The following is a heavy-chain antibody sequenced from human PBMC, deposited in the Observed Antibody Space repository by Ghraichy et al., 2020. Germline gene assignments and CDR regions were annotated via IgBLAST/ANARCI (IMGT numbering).Heavy chain of an antibody. CDR1: GGSISSSSYY. V-gene: IGHV4-39*01. J-gene: IGHJ3*02. D-gene: IGHD1-26*01. Sequence: SETLSLTCTVSGGSISSSSYYWGWIRQPPGKGLEWIGSIYYSGSTYYNPSLKSRVTISVDTSKNQFSLKLSSVTAADTAVYYCARQTYSGSYYGTIDAVDIWGQGTMVTVSS. CDR2: IYYSGST. CDR3: ARQTYSGSYYGTIDAVDI.